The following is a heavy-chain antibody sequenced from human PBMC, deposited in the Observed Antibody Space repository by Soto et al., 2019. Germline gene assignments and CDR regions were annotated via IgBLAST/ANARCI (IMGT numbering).Heavy chain of an antibody. CDR3: AREELYYDILTGYYLSLFDF. Sequence: GGSLRLSCAASGFTFSSYSMNWVRQAPGKGLEWVSSISSSSSYIYYADSVKGRFTISRDNAKNSLYLQMNSLRAEDTAVYYCAREELYYDILTGYYLSLFDFRGQRSSVTGSS. J-gene: IGHJ4*02. D-gene: IGHD3-9*01. CDR1: GFTFSSYS. CDR2: ISSSSSYI. V-gene: IGHV3-21*01.